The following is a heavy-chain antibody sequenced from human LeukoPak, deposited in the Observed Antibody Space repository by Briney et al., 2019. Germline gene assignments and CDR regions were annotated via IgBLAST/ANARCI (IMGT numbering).Heavy chain of an antibody. J-gene: IGHJ4*02. Sequence: SETLSLTCTVSGYSISSGYYWGWIRQPPGKGLEWIGSIYHSGSTYYNPSLKSRVTISVDTSKNQFSLKLSSVTAADTAVYYCARSSYSSGTPDYWGQGTLVTASS. CDR3: ARSSYSSGTPDY. CDR1: GYSISSGYY. CDR2: IYHSGST. D-gene: IGHD6-25*01. V-gene: IGHV4-38-2*02.